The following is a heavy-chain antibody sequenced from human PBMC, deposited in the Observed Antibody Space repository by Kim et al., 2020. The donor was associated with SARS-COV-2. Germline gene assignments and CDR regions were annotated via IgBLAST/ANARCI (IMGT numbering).Heavy chain of an antibody. J-gene: IGHJ5*02. D-gene: IGHD6-13*01. CDR3: ARGRNIGIAAATVGFDP. CDR2: INSDGSST. Sequence: GGSLRLSCAASGFTFSSYWMHWVRQAPGKGLVWVSRINSDGSSTSYADSVKGRFTISRDNAKNTLYLQMNSLRAEDTAVYYCARGRNIGIAAATVGFDPWGQGTLVTVSS. V-gene: IGHV3-74*01. CDR1: GFTFSSYW.